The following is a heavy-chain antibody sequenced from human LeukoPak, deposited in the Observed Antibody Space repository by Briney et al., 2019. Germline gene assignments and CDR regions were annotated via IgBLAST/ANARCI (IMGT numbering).Heavy chain of an antibody. D-gene: IGHD6-13*01. CDR1: GGSISSGSYY. Sequence: PSETLSLTCTVSGGSISSGSYYWSWIRQPAGKGLEWIGRIYTSGSTNYNPSLKSRVTISVDTSKNQFSLKLSSVTAADTAVYYCARVPRIAGLATLFDYWGQGTLVTVSS. CDR3: ARVPRIAGLATLFDY. CDR2: IYTSGST. V-gene: IGHV4-61*02. J-gene: IGHJ4*02.